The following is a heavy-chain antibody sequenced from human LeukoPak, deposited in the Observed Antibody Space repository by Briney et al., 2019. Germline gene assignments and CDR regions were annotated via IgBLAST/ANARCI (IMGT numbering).Heavy chain of an antibody. CDR3: ARRHDLYWYFDL. D-gene: IGHD1-1*01. V-gene: IGHV4-34*01. Sequence: SETLSLTCAVYGGSFSGYYWSWIRHPPGPGLEWVGEINHSGSTNYNPSLKSRVTISVDTSKTQFSLKLSSGTAEATAVYYGARRHDLYWYFDLWGRGTLVTVSS. J-gene: IGHJ2*01. CDR2: INHSGST. CDR1: GGSFSGYY.